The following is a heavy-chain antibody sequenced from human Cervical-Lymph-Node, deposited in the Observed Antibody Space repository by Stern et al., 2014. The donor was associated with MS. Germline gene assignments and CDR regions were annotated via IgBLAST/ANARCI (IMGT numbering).Heavy chain of an antibody. V-gene: IGHV3-9*01. CDR1: GFPFDDYA. J-gene: IGHJ4*02. CDR3: AKVASSGCLDY. CDR2: ISWNSGSI. Sequence: VQLVQSGGGLVQPGRSLRLSCAASGFPFDDYAMHWVRQAPGKGLEWVSGISWNSGSIGYADSVKGRFTISRDNAKNSLYLQMNSLRAEDTALYYCAKVASSGCLDYWGQGTLVTVSS. D-gene: IGHD3-22*01.